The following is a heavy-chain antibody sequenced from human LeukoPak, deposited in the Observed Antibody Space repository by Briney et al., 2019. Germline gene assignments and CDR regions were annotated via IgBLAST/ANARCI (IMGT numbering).Heavy chain of an antibody. V-gene: IGHV4-34*01. Sequence: SETLSLTCAVYGGSFSGYYWSWIRQPPGKGLEWIGEINHSGSTNYNPSLKSRVTISVDTSKNQFSLKLSSVTAEDTALYYCARSLPPAYYYYYMDVWGKGTTVTVSS. J-gene: IGHJ6*03. CDR3: ARSLPPAYYYYYMDV. CDR1: GGSFSGYY. CDR2: INHSGST.